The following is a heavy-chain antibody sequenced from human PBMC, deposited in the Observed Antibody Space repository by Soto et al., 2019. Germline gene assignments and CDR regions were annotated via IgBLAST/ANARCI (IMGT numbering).Heavy chain of an antibody. Sequence: QVQLQESGPGLVKPSETLSLTCTVSGGSISSYYWSWIRQPPGKGLEWIGYIYYSGSTNYNPSLKSRVTISVDTSKNQFSLKLSSVTAADTAVYYCATIDYSSGWYVLDYWGQGTLVTVSS. V-gene: IGHV4-59*01. CDR2: IYYSGST. CDR1: GGSISSYY. D-gene: IGHD6-19*01. J-gene: IGHJ4*02. CDR3: ATIDYSSGWYVLDY.